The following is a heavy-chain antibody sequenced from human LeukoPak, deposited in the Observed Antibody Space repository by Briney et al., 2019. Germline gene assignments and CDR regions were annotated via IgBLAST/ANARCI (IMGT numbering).Heavy chain of an antibody. D-gene: IGHD6-19*01. CDR1: GGSISNYH. Sequence: KSSETLSLTCTVSGGSISNYHRSWIRQPAGKGLEWIGQIHTSGSTNYNPPLKSRVTMSIDTTEDQVSLTIRSVTAAGTAFYYCARRDISSGWSFDYWGQGTLVTVSS. J-gene: IGHJ4*02. CDR2: IHTSGST. CDR3: ARRDISSGWSFDY. V-gene: IGHV4-4*07.